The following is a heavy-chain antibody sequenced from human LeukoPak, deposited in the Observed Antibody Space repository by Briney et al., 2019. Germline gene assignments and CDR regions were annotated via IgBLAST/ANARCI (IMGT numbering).Heavy chain of an antibody. J-gene: IGHJ6*03. CDR2: ITSSSSYI. D-gene: IGHD3-22*01. CDR1: GFTFTSYN. Sequence: GGSLRLSCAASGFTFTSYNMNWVRQAPGKGLEWASSITSSSSYIYYADSVKGRFTISRDNAKNSLYLQMNSLRAEDTAVYYCARVVSSGYPGYYYYYMDVWGKGTTVTVSS. CDR3: ARVVSSGYPGYYYYYMDV. V-gene: IGHV3-21*01.